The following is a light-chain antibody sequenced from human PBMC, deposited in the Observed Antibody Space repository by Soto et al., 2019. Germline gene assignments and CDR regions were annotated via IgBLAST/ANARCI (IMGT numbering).Light chain of an antibody. CDR1: QSVSSN. CDR3: QQYSNWPPFT. J-gene: IGKJ3*01. V-gene: IGKV3-15*01. CDR2: GAS. Sequence: EIVMTQSPATLSVSPGERATLSCRASQSVSSNLAWYQQKPGQAPRLLIYGASTRATGIPARFSGSGSGTEFTLIIISLQSEDFAVYYCQQYSNWPPFTFGPGTKVDIK.